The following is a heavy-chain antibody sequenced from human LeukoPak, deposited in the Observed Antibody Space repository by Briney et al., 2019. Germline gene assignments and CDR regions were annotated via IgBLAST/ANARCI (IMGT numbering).Heavy chain of an antibody. CDR2: IYYSGNT. V-gene: IGHV4-59*08. CDR3: ARHRSGWLQSSFDY. CDR1: SGSITNYY. Sequence: SETLSLTCTVSSGSITNYYWSWIRQPPGKGLEWIGFIYYSGNTNYNPSLKSRVTISVDTSKNQFSLKLSSVTAADTAVYYCARHRSGWLQSSFDYWGQGTLVTVSS. D-gene: IGHD5-24*01. J-gene: IGHJ4*02.